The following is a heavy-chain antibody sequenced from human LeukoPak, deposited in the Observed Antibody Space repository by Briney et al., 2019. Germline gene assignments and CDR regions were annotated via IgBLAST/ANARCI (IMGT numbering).Heavy chain of an antibody. CDR1: GGSISSGDYY. J-gene: IGHJ5*02. CDR3: ARAINYYDSSGP. Sequence: NPSETLSLTCTVSGGSISSGDYYWSWIRQPPGKGLEWIGYIYYSGSTYYNPSLKSRVTISLDTSKNQFSLKLSSVTAADTAVYYCARAINYYDSSGPWGQGTLVTVSS. V-gene: IGHV4-30-4*01. D-gene: IGHD3-22*01. CDR2: IYYSGST.